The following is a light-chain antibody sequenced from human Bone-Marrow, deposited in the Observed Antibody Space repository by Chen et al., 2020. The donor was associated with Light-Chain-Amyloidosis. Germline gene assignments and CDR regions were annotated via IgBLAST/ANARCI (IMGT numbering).Light chain of an antibody. CDR3: QSADSSGTYEVI. V-gene: IGLV3-25*03. J-gene: IGLJ2*01. Sequence: SYELTQPPSVSVSPGQTARITCSGDDLPTKYAYWYQQKPGQAPVLGRHRDTERPSGISERFSGSSSGKTVTLTISGVQAEDEADYHCQSADSSGTYEVIFGGGTKLTVL. CDR1: DLPTKY. CDR2: RDT.